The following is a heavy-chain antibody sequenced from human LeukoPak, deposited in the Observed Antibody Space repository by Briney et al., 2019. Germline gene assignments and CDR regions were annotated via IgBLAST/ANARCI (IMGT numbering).Heavy chain of an antibody. J-gene: IGHJ4*02. Sequence: SETLSLTCAVSGYSISSGHYWGWIRQPPGKGLEWIGGIYHSGSTYYNPSLKSRVTISVDTSKNQFSLKLSSVTAADTAVYYCARAYDYVWGSYRYLFDYWGQGTLVTVSS. CDR2: IYHSGST. CDR1: GYSISSGHY. CDR3: ARAYDYVWGSYRYLFDY. V-gene: IGHV4-38-2*01. D-gene: IGHD3-16*02.